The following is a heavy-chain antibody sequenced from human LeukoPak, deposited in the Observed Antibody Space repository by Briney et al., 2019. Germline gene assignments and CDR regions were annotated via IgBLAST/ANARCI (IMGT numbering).Heavy chain of an antibody. CDR3: ARVVTAAWDWFDP. Sequence: SGGSLRLSCAASGFTFSSYSMNWVRQAPGKGLEWVSSISSSGSFICYADSVKGRLTTSRDNAKNSLYLQMNSLRADDTAVYYCARVVTAAWDWFDPWGQGTLVTVSS. J-gene: IGHJ5*02. CDR2: ISSSGSFI. D-gene: IGHD2-2*01. CDR1: GFTFSSYS. V-gene: IGHV3-21*01.